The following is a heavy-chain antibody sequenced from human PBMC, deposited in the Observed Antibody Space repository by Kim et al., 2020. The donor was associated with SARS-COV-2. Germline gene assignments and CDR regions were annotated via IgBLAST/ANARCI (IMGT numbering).Heavy chain of an antibody. CDR1: GGSVSSGSYY. CDR2: IYYSGST. V-gene: IGHV4-61*01. CDR3: ARDRQASGSSWSFDY. D-gene: IGHD6-13*01. Sequence: SETLSLTCTVSGGSVSSGSYYWSWIRQPPGKGLEWIGYIYYSGSTNYNPSLKSRVTISVDTSKNQFSLKLSSVTAADTAVYYCARDRQASGSSWSFDYWGQGTLVTVSS. J-gene: IGHJ4*02.